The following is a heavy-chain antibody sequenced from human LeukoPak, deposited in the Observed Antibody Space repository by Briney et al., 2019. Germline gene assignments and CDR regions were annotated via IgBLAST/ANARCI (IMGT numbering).Heavy chain of an antibody. Sequence: PSETLSLTCTVSGDSLSSSANYWAWIRQPPGKGLESIGCIYYTGSAYYNPSLKSRVTISIDTSKSQFSLILNSVTAADTAVYYCARDRGDYWFDPWGPGTLVTVSS. CDR1: GDSLSSSANY. CDR2: IYYTGSA. J-gene: IGHJ5*02. D-gene: IGHD2-21*02. CDR3: ARDRGDYWFDP. V-gene: IGHV4-39*07.